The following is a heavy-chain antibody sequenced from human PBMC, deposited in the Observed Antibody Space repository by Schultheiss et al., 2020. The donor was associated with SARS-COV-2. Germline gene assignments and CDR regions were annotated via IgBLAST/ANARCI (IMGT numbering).Heavy chain of an antibody. CDR2: IYYSGST. CDR3: ARGSGQDTVTPFDY. CDR1: GASISGTTYY. Sequence: SETLSLTCTVSGASISGTTYYWGWIRQPSGEGLEWIGSIYYSGSTYYNPTLKSRVTILVDTSKNQFSLKLNSVTAADTAVYYCARGSGQDTVTPFDYWGQGTLVTVSS. J-gene: IGHJ4*02. D-gene: IGHD4-17*01. V-gene: IGHV4-39*07.